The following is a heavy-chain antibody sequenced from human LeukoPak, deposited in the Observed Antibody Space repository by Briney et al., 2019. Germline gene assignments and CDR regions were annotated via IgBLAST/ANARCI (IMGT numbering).Heavy chain of an antibody. Sequence: SETLSLTCTVSDGSISSYYWSWIRQPPGKGLEWIGYIYYSGSTNYNPSLKSRVTISVDTSKNQFSLKLSSVTAADTAVYYCARWGYYDSSGYSSDAFDIWGQGTMVTVSS. CDR3: ARWGYYDSSGYSSDAFDI. CDR2: IYYSGST. CDR1: DGSISSYY. V-gene: IGHV4-59*01. J-gene: IGHJ3*02. D-gene: IGHD3-22*01.